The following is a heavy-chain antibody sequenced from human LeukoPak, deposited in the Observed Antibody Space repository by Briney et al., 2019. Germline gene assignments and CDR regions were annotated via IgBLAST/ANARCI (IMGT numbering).Heavy chain of an antibody. J-gene: IGHJ5*02. Sequence: PGGSLRLSCAASEFTFSSYAISWVRQALGKGLEWVSAISGSGGSTYYADSVKGRFTISRDNSKNTLYLQMNSLRAEDTAVYYCAKAYYYGSGSDLGFDPWGQGTLVTVSS. V-gene: IGHV3-23*01. CDR2: ISGSGGST. CDR3: AKAYYYGSGSDLGFDP. D-gene: IGHD3-10*01. CDR1: EFTFSSYA.